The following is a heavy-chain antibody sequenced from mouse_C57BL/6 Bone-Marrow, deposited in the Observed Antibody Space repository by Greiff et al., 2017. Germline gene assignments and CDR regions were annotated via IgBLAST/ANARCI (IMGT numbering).Heavy chain of an antibody. V-gene: IGHV14-4*01. CDR2: IDPENGDT. D-gene: IGHD2-5*01. CDR1: GFNIKDDY. J-gene: IGHJ2*01. Sequence: EVQLQQSGAELVRPGASVKLSCTASGFNIKDDYMHWVKQRPEQGLEWIGWIDPENGDTEYASKFQGKATITADTSSNTAYLQLSSLTPEDTADYYCTTSYYSNYVGYWGQGTTLTVSS. CDR3: TTSYYSNYVGY.